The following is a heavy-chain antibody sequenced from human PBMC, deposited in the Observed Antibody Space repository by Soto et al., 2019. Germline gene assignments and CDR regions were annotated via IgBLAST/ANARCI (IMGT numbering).Heavy chain of an antibody. CDR2: VYYTGGT. D-gene: IGHD1-26*01. V-gene: IGHV4-59*08. CDR3: VRQGIDYLHGLVDV. J-gene: IGHJ6*02. CDR1: VGPASGHN. Sequence: VHLRQWGPGLWKPSEPLSLTSPVSVGPASGHNWGWIRQPPGGGLEWIGYVYYTGGTSYNPSLKSRVTISADTSTNHISLTLSSVTAADTAVYYCVRQGIDYLHGLVDVWGQGTTVSVSS.